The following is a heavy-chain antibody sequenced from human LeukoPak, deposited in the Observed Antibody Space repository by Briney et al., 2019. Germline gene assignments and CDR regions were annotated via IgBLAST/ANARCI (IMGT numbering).Heavy chain of an antibody. V-gene: IGHV4-39*01. D-gene: IGHD6-19*01. J-gene: IGHJ4*02. Sequence: SETLSLTCPVSRDSISSSNDYWGWFRQPPGKGLEWIGSIYSTGNPYYNPSLKSRVTISVDTAKNQFSLNLSSVTAADTARYYYARHEQSLVTTAYWGQGTLVTVSS. CDR3: ARHEQSLVTTAY. CDR2: IYSTGNP. CDR1: RDSISSSNDY.